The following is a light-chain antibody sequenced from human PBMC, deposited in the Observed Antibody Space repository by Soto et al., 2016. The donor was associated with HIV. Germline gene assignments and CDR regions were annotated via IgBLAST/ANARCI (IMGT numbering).Light chain of an antibody. CDR2: EDT. CDR1: KLGDKY. CDR3: QAWDSSTGV. J-gene: IGLJ3*02. V-gene: IGLV3-1*01. Sequence: SYELTQPPSVSVSPGQTASITCSGHKLGDKYVFWYQQRPGQPPLLVIYEDTKRPSGIPERFSGSNSGNTATLTISGTQAMDGADYYCQAWDSSTGVFGRRDQTDRP.